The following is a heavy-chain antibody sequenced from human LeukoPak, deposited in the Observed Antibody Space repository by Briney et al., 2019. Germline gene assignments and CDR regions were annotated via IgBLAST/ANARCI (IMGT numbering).Heavy chain of an antibody. CDR2: IKPAGSEK. V-gene: IGHV3-7*01. CDR3: ARERMYSGSGSTFPYYDY. J-gene: IGHJ4*02. Sequence: PGGSLRLSCAASGFTFSSYWMSWVRQSPGKGLEWVTNIKPAGSEKYYVDSVKGRFTISRDNARNALFLEMNSLRAEDTAVYYCARERMYSGSGSTFPYYDYWGQGTLVIVSS. CDR1: GFTFSSYW. D-gene: IGHD3-10*01.